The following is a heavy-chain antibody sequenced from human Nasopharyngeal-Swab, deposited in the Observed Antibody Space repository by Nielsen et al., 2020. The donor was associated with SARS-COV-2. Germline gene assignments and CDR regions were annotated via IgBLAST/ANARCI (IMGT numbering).Heavy chain of an antibody. Sequence: RQPPGKGLEWVAVISYDGSNKYYADSVKGRFTISRDNSKNTLYLQMNSLRAEDTAVYYCAKDRSRGIFGVVIITYYFDYWGQGTLVTVSS. CDR3: AKDRSRGIFGVVIITYYFDY. J-gene: IGHJ4*02. CDR2: ISYDGSNK. D-gene: IGHD3-3*02. V-gene: IGHV3-30*18.